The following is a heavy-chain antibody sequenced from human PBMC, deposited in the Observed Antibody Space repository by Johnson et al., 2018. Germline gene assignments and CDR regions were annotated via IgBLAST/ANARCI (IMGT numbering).Heavy chain of an antibody. J-gene: IGHJ1*01. CDR2: ISWHSGSM. CDR3: AKDSSGYLSNFQH. CDR1: GFTFDDYA. V-gene: IGHV3-9*01. D-gene: IGHD3-22*01. Sequence: QLVQSGGGLVQPGRSLRLSCAASGFTFDDYAMHWVRQAPGKGLEWVSGISWHSGSMGYADSGKGRFTLSRDNAKNSLYLQMNSLRAEDTALYYCAKDSSGYLSNFQHWGQGTLVTVSS.